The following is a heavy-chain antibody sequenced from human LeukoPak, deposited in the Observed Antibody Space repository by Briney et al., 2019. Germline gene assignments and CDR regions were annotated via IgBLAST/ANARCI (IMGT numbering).Heavy chain of an antibody. CDR2: ISGSGGST. J-gene: IGHJ4*02. CDR1: GFTFSSYA. D-gene: IGHD3-10*01. Sequence: GGSLRLSCAASGFTFSSYAMSWVRQAPGKGLEWVSAISGSGGSTYYADSGRGRFTISRDNSKNTLYLQMNSLRAEDTAVYYCAKVSLSMVRGVTPVDYWDQGTLVTVSS. CDR3: AKVSLSMVRGVTPVDY. V-gene: IGHV3-23*01.